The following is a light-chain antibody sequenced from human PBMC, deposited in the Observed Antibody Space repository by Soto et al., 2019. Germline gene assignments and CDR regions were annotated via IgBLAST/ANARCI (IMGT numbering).Light chain of an antibody. CDR3: QQYKSFWT. J-gene: IGKJ1*01. CDR2: DAS. Sequence: DSQTTQSPSILSASVGDRVTITCRSSQTITNWLAWYQQKPGKAPRLLIYDASSLESWVPSRFSGSGSGTEFTLTISSLQSEDFATYYCQQYKSFWTFGQGTKVDI. CDR1: QTITNW. V-gene: IGKV1-5*01.